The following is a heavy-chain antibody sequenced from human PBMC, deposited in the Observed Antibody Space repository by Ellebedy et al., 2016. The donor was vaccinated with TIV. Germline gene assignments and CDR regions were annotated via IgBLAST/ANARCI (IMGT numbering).Heavy chain of an antibody. CDR3: ARGGGSSWYVELDY. CDR2: INPNSGGT. CDR1: GYTLTELS. J-gene: IGHJ4*02. Sequence: ASVKVSCKVSGYTLTELSMHWVRQAPGQGLEWMGWINPNSGGTNYAQKFQGRVTMTRDTSISTAYMELSRLRSDDTAVYYCARGGGSSWYVELDYWGQGTLVTVSS. D-gene: IGHD6-13*01. V-gene: IGHV1-2*02.